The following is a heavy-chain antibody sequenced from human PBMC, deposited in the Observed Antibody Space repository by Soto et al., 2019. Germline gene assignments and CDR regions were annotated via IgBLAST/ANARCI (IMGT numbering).Heavy chain of an antibody. J-gene: IGHJ4*02. CDR1: GFTFSSYS. CDR3: ARDSSLDRFTQDGYKDY. D-gene: IGHD5-12*01. V-gene: IGHV3-21*01. CDR2: ISSSSSYI. Sequence: PGGSLRLSCAASGFTFSSYSMNWVRQAPGKGLEWVSSISSSSSYIYYADSVKGRFTISRDNAKNSLYLQMNSLRAEDTAVYYCARDSSLDRFTQDGYKDYWGQGTLVTVSS.